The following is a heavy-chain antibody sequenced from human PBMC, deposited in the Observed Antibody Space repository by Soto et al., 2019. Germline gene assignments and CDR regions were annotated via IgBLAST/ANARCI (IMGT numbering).Heavy chain of an antibody. J-gene: IGHJ3*02. D-gene: IGHD2-2*02. CDR3: AKGDSYRVHDVFNI. Sequence: PGGSLRLSCAASGFTFSSYGMHWVRQAPGKGLEWVTFISYDGSNTYYADSVRGRFTISSDNTNKTLHLQKNIMRAEATADYYCAKGDSYRVHDVFNIWGQGTMVTVPS. CDR2: ISYDGSNT. CDR1: GFTFSSYG. V-gene: IGHV3-30*18.